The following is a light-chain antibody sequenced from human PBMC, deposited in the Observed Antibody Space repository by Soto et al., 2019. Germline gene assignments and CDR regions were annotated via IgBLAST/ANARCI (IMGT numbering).Light chain of an antibody. CDR2: RAS. CDR1: QSVLYSSNNKKY. Sequence: DIVMTQSPDSLAVSLGERATINCKSSQSVLYSSNNKKYLAWYQQKPGQPPKLLIYRASTRESGVPDRFSGSGSGTDFTRTISSLQAEDVVVYYYQQYYSTLQTFCQGTKVEIK. J-gene: IGKJ1*01. CDR3: QQYYSTLQT. V-gene: IGKV4-1*01.